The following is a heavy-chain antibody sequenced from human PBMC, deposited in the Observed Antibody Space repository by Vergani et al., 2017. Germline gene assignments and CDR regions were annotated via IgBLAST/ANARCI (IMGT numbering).Heavy chain of an antibody. CDR3: ASGYCGGCSCLLGWSYGMDG. V-gene: IGHV3-48*01. Sequence: DVQLVESGGTLVQPGGSLRLSCAASGFPFGSHSMNWVRQAPGKGLEWVSYISMSSSTIHYADSVRGRFTISRDNAKNSLYLQMSSLRAEDTAVYYCASGYCGGCSCLLGWSYGMDGWGRGATVTVSS. CDR1: GFPFGSHS. J-gene: IGHJ6*02. CDR2: ISMSSSTI. D-gene: IGHD4-23*01.